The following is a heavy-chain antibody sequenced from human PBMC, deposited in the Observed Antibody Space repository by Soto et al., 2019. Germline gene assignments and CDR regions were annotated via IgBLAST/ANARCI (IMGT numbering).Heavy chain of an antibody. CDR1: GGTFSSYA. CDR3: ARVGITMVRGVIIKGAFDI. D-gene: IGHD3-10*01. CDR2: IIPICGTA. J-gene: IGHJ3*02. V-gene: IGHV1-69*01. Sequence: QVQLVQSGAEVKKPGSSVKVSCKASGGTFSSYAISWVRQAPGQGLEWMGGIIPICGTANYAQKFQGRVTVTADEATSPGYMELSSLRSEDTAVYYCARVGITMVRGVIIKGAFDIWGQGTMVTVSS.